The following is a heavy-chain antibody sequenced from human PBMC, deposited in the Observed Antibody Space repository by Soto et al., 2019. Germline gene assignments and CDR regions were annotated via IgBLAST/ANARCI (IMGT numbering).Heavy chain of an antibody. CDR2: ISGGTSTT. CDR3: AKVLRDYVLYGMDV. Sequence: PGGSLRLSCAASGFTIINYAMTWVRQAPGKGLEWVSTISGGTSTTYYADSVKGRFTVSRDNSKNTLSLQMNSLRADDTAVYYCAKVLRDYVLYGMDVWGQGTTVTVSS. D-gene: IGHD3-16*01. V-gene: IGHV3-23*01. J-gene: IGHJ6*02. CDR1: GFTIINYA.